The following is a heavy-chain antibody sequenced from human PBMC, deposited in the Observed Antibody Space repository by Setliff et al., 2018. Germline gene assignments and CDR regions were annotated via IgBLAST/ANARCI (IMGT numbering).Heavy chain of an antibody. D-gene: IGHD3-16*01. CDR3: AMPRGTLPERSSKYYYYGMDV. Sequence: ASVKVSCKASGGTFSSYAISWVRQAPGQGLEWMGGIIPILGIANYAQKFQGRGTITADESTSTAYMELSSLRSEDTAVYYCAMPRGTLPERSSKYYYYGMDVWGQGTTVTVSS. CDR2: IIPILGIA. J-gene: IGHJ6*02. V-gene: IGHV1-69*10. CDR1: GGTFSSYA.